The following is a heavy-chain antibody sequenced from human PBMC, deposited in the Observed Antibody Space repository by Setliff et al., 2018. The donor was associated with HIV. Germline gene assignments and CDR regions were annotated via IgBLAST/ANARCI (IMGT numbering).Heavy chain of an antibody. D-gene: IGHD3-22*01. V-gene: IGHV3-7*03. CDR3: ARVLYYYDSSGYSHDAFDL. J-gene: IGHJ3*01. CDR1: GFTFSRYW. CDR2: IIQDGREK. Sequence: GGSLRLACAASGFTFSRYWMSWVRQAPGKGMEWVANIIQDGREKYYVDSVKGRFTISRDNAKNSLYLQMNSLRAEDTAVYYCARVLYYYDSSGYSHDAFDLWGQGTMVTVS.